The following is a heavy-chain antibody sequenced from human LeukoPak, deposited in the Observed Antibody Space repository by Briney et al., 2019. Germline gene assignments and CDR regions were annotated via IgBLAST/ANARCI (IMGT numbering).Heavy chain of an antibody. Sequence: SETLSLTCTVSGGSISSYYWSWFRQPPGKGLEWIGYIYYSGSTNYNPSLKSRVTISVDTSKNQFSLKLSSVTAADTAVYYCARGAYGDPTSFDYWGQGTLVTVSS. V-gene: IGHV4-59*01. J-gene: IGHJ4*02. CDR1: GGSISSYY. CDR2: IYYSGST. D-gene: IGHD4-17*01. CDR3: ARGAYGDPTSFDY.